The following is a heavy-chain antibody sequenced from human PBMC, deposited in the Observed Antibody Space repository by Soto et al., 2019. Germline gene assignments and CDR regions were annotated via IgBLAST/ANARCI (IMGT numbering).Heavy chain of an antibody. CDR2: ISHSGSR. J-gene: IGHJ4*02. CDR1: GGSFSGYF. CDR3: ARGLAYDRPITVAVPFDS. Sequence: QVQLQQWGAGLLKASETLSLTCVVSGGSFSGYFWTWIRQSPGRGLEWIGEISHSGSRNYNPAFQSRVIISVDSSKNHVSLKLSSVTAADSATYFCARGLAYDRPITVAVPFDSWGEGTLVTVSS. D-gene: IGHD6-19*01. V-gene: IGHV4-34*02.